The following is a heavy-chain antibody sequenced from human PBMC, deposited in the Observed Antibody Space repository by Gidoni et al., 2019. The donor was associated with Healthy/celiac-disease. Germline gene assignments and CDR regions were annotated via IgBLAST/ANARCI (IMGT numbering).Heavy chain of an antibody. CDR2: ISRSSSYI. Sequence: EVQLVESGGGLVKPGGSLRLSCAASGFTFSSYSMNWVRQAPGKGLEWVSSISRSSSYIYYADSVKGRFTISRDNAKNSLYLQMNSLRAEDTAVYYCARVAQGTWDDSYFDYWGQGTLVTVSS. CDR3: ARVAQGTWDDSYFDY. J-gene: IGHJ4*02. V-gene: IGHV3-21*01. CDR1: GFTFSSYS. D-gene: IGHD3-22*01.